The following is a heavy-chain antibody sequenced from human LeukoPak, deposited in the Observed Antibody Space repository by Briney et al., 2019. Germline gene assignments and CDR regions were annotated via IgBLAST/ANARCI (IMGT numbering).Heavy chain of an antibody. D-gene: IGHD1-14*01. Sequence: GGSLRLSCAASGFTFDDYGMSWVRHAPGKGLVCVSGINWNGGSTGYADSVKGRFTISRDNAKNSLYLQMNSLRAEDTALYYCAREYGNYYYYMDVWGKGTTVTISS. V-gene: IGHV3-20*04. CDR2: INWNGGST. CDR3: AREYGNYYYYMDV. CDR1: GFTFDDYG. J-gene: IGHJ6*03.